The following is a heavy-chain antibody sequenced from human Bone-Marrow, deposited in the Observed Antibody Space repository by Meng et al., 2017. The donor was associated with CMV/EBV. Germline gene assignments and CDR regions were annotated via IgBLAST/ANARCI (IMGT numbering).Heavy chain of an antibody. CDR1: GYTFTSYY. D-gene: IGHD3-22*01. CDR3: ARAYYDSSALFPY. Sequence: ASVKVSCKASGYTFTSYYMHWVRQAPGQGLEWMGWISPYSGGRKYAQKFQGRVTMTTDTSISTAYMELRSLRSDDTAVYYCARAYYDSSALFPYWGQGTLVTVSS. V-gene: IGHV1-2*02. CDR2: ISPYSGGR. J-gene: IGHJ4*02.